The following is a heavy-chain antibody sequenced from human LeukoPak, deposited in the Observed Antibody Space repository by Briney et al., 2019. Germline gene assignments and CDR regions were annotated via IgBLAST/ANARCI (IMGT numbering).Heavy chain of an antibody. D-gene: IGHD1-26*01. CDR2: INHSGSA. Sequence: SETLSLTCAVYGGSLRNYYWSWVRQPPGKGLEWIGEINHSGSAGYSPSLKSRVTMSVDTSKNQFSLKLSSVTAADTAVYYCARNSGIRSSPFDYWGQGTLVTVSS. CDR3: ARNSGIRSSPFDY. CDR1: GGSLRNYY. V-gene: IGHV4-34*01. J-gene: IGHJ4*02.